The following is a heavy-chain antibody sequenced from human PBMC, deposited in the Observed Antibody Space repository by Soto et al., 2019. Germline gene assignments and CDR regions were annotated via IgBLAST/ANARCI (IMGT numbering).Heavy chain of an antibody. CDR2: IYYSGST. Sequence: SETLSLTCTVSGGSISSGDYYWSWIRQPPGKGLEWIGYIYYSGSTYYNPSLKSRVTISVDTSKNQFSLKLSSVTAADTAVYYCARDLSGEGAFDIWGQGTMVTVSS. D-gene: IGHD7-27*01. CDR1: GGSISSGDYY. V-gene: IGHV4-30-4*01. J-gene: IGHJ3*02. CDR3: ARDLSGEGAFDI.